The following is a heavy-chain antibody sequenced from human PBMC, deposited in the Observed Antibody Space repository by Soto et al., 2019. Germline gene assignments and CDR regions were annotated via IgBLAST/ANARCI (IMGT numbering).Heavy chain of an antibody. CDR3: ARGAYCGGDCYLSSDY. Sequence: QVQLVQSGAEVKKPGSSVKVSCKASGGTFSSYAISWVRQAPGQGLEWMGGTIPFFGTENYAQKFQGRVTITANESTSRAYMELSSLRSEDTAVYYCARGAYCGGDCYLSSDYWGQGTLVTVSS. V-gene: IGHV1-69*01. CDR1: GGTFSSYA. J-gene: IGHJ4*02. D-gene: IGHD2-21*02. CDR2: TIPFFGTE.